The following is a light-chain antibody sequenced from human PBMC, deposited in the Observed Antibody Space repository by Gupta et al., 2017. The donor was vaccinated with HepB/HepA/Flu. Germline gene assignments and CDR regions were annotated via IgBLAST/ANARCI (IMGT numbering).Light chain of an antibody. CDR3: AVWADSFGGRKV. J-gene: IGLJ2*01. Sequence: QSVVTQPPSASGPPGQRISISCSGSNSNIGKNYAYWYQQLPGTAPKLPINRKNQRPSGVSYRFSAPTSGTSASLVISGLRSEDQCDYYGAVWADSFGGRKVLGGGTRLT. CDR2: RKN. CDR1: NSNIGKNY. V-gene: IGLV1-47*01.